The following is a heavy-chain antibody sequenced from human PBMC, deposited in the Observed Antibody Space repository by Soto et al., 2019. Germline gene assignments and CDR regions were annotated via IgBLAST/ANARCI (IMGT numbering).Heavy chain of an antibody. V-gene: IGHV4-59*01. CDR2: ISYSGST. Sequence: EPLSLTCTVSGGSMSSYYWTWLRQSPGRGLEWIGYISYSGSTYYNPSLKSRVTISADTSKNQFSLRMNSMIAADTAVYYCARADPDASVGYWGQGTLVTVSS. CDR3: ARADPDASVGY. D-gene: IGHD2-15*01. CDR1: GGSMSSYY. J-gene: IGHJ4*02.